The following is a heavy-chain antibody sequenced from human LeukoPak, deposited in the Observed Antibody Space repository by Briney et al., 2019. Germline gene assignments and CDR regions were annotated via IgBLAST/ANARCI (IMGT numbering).Heavy chain of an antibody. Sequence: SVKVSCKASGGTFISYAISWVRQAPGQGLEWMGGIIPIFGTANYAQKFQGRVTITADESTSTAYMELSSLRSEDTAVYYCARGVPYYYYYGMDVWGQGTTVTVSS. CDR1: GGTFISYA. CDR2: IIPIFGTA. J-gene: IGHJ6*02. CDR3: ARGVPYYYYYGMDV. V-gene: IGHV1-69*13.